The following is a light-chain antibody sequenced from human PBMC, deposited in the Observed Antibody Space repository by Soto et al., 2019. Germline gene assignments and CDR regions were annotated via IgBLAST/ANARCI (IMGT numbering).Light chain of an antibody. J-gene: IGKJ2*02. CDR2: GAS. Sequence: EIVLTQSPGTLSLSPGERATLSCRASQSVSSSFLAWYQQKPGPAPRLLIYGASSRATGIPDRFSGSGSGTDFTLTISRLEPEDFAVYYCQQYGGSPRTFGQGTKLEIK. CDR1: QSVSSSF. CDR3: QQYGGSPRT. V-gene: IGKV3-20*01.